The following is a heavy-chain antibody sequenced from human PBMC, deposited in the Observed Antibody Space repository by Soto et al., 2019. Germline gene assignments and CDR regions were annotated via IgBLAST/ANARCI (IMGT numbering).Heavy chain of an antibody. D-gene: IGHD2-2*01. CDR1: GFTFSSYS. J-gene: IGHJ6*02. CDR3: AGDGGTTAMSRYYYGMDV. Sequence: EVQLVESGGGLVQPGGSLRLSCAASGFTFSSYSMNWVRQAPGKGLEWVSYISSSSSTIYYADSVKGRFTISRDNAKNTMYLQMNSLRTEDTAVYYCAGDGGTTAMSRYYYGMDVWGQGTTVTVSS. V-gene: IGHV3-48*01. CDR2: ISSSSSTI.